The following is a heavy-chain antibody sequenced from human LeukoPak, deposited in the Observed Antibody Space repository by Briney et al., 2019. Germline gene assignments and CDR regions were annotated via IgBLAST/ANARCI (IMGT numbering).Heavy chain of an antibody. Sequence: SETLSLTCSVSGDSINNYYWGWIRQPPGKGLEWIGYIYYRGSTNYNPSLKSRVTISVDTSKNQFSLKLSSVTAADTAVYYCARPGNCSGGTCYWYFDLWGRGTLVTVSS. CDR3: ARPGNCSGGTCYWYFDL. J-gene: IGHJ2*01. CDR2: IYYRGST. CDR1: GDSINNYY. D-gene: IGHD2-15*01. V-gene: IGHV4-59*08.